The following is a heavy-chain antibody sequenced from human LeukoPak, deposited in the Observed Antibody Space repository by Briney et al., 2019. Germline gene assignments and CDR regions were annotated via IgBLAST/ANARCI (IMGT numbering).Heavy chain of an antibody. V-gene: IGHV4-4*07. CDR1: GGSISSYY. CDR3: ARDNWNDDAFDI. D-gene: IGHD1-1*01. Sequence: SETLSLTCTVSGGSISSYYWSWIRQPAGKGMEWIGRIYTSGSPNYNPSLKSRVTISVDKSKNQFSLKLRSVTAADTAVYYCARDNWNDDAFDIWGQGTMVTVSS. CDR2: IYTSGSP. J-gene: IGHJ3*02.